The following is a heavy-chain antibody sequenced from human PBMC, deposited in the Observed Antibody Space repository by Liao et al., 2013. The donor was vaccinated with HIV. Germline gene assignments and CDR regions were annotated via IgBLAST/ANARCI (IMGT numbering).Heavy chain of an antibody. J-gene: IGHJ3*02. V-gene: IGHV4-30-2*01. CDR2: INSDGST. CDR1: GGSINAGSYS. CDR3: ARDPRSSSSSAFDI. D-gene: IGHD6-6*01. Sequence: QLQLRESGSGVAKPSQTLFLTCTISGGSINAGSYSWSWIREAPGKGLEWIGHINSDGSTSYNSALKGRVTISAARSENQFSLELTSPTAADTAVYYCARDPRSSSSSAFDIWGQGTMVTVSS.